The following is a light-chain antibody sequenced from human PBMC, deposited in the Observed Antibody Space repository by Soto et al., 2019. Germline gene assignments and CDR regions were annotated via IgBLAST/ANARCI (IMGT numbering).Light chain of an antibody. J-gene: IGKJ4*01. V-gene: IGKV1D-8*03. CDR3: QQLESYPST. CDR1: QGISNY. Sequence: VIWMTQSPSLLSASTGDRVTISCRMSQGISNYLAWYQQKPGKVPKLLIYAASTLQSGVPSRFSGSGSGTDFTLTISSLQPEDFATYYCQQLESYPSTFGGGTKVDIK. CDR2: AAS.